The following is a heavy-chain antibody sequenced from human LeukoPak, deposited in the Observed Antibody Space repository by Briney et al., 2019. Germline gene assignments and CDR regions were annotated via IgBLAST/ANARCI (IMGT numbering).Heavy chain of an antibody. CDR1: GFTFSSYA. CDR3: ARAPYYYDSSGLEEYFQH. J-gene: IGHJ1*01. Sequence: GRFLRLSCAASGFTFSSYAMHWVRQAPGKGLEWVAVISYDGSNKYYADSVKGRFTISRDNSKNTLYLQMNSLRAEDTAVYYCARAPYYYDSSGLEEYFQHWGQGTLVTVSS. CDR2: ISYDGSNK. V-gene: IGHV3-30*04. D-gene: IGHD3-22*01.